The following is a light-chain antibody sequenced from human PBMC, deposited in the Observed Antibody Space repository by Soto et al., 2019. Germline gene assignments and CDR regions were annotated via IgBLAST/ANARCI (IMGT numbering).Light chain of an antibody. J-gene: IGKJ1*01. Sequence: EIVLTQSPGTLSLSPGERATLSCRASQSVSSTSLAWYQQKPGQAPRLLMYGVSSRATGIPDRFSGSGSGTDFTLTINRLEPVDFAVYFCQQYDSSVWTFGQGTKVEIK. CDR3: QQYDSSVWT. CDR2: GVS. CDR1: QSVSSTS. V-gene: IGKV3-20*01.